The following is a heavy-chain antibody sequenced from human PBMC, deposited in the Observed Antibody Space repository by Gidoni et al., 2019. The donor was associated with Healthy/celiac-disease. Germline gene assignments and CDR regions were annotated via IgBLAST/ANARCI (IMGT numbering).Heavy chain of an antibody. V-gene: IGHV4-59*01. Sequence: QVQLQESGPGLVKPSEPLSLTCTVSGGSISSYYWSWIRQPPGKGLEWIGYIYYSGSTNYNPSLKSRVTISVDTSKNQFSLKLSSVTAADTAGYYCARDVVGVGATDYYYYYGMDVWGQGTTVTVSS. J-gene: IGHJ6*02. CDR3: ARDVVGVGATDYYYYYGMDV. D-gene: IGHD1-26*01. CDR1: GGSISSYY. CDR2: IYYSGST.